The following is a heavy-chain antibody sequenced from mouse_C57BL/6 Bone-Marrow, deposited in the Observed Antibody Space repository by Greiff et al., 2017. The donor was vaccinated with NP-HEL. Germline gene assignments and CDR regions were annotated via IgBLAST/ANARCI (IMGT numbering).Heavy chain of an antibody. J-gene: IGHJ1*03. CDR2: IWWDDDK. V-gene: IGHV8-8*01. D-gene: IGHD1-1*01. Sequence: QVTLKVSGPGILQPSQTLSLTCSFSGFSLRTFGMGVGWIRQPSGKGLEWLAHIWWDDDKYYNPALKSRPTISKDTSKNQVFLKIANVDTADTATYYCARIAHYGPYWYFDVWGTGTTVTVSS. CDR3: ARIAHYGPYWYFDV. CDR1: GFSLRTFGMG.